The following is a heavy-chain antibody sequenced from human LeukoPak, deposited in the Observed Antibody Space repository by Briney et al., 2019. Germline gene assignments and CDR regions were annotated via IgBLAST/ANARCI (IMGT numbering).Heavy chain of an antibody. D-gene: IGHD3-16*02. CDR3: ARDRDYDYVWGSYRYKTVPGY. CDR2: ISSGNTYI. V-gene: IGHV3-21*01. Sequence: GGSLRLSCAASGFTFSSYNMTWVRQAPGKGLEWVSSISSGNTYISYADSVKGRFTISRDNAKNSLYLQMNSLRAEDTAVYYCARDRDYDYVWGSYRYKTVPGYWGQGTLVTVSS. J-gene: IGHJ4*02. CDR1: GFTFSSYN.